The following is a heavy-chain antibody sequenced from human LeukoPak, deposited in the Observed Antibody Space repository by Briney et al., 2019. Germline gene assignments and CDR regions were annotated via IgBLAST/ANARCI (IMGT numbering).Heavy chain of an antibody. CDR3: AKDRRDSGYDDC. D-gene: IGHD5-12*01. CDR1: GFTFSSNT. CDR2: ISGNGGTT. V-gene: IGHV3-23*01. J-gene: IGHJ4*02. Sequence: GGSLRLSCAASGFTFSSNTMSWVRQAPGKGVEWVSVISGNGGTTYYADSVKGRFTISRDNSKSTLYLQMNSLRAEDTAVYYCAKDRRDSGYDDCWGQGTLVTVSS.